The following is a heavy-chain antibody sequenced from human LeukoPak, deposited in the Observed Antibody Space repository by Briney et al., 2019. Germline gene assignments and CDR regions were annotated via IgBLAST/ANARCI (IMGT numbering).Heavy chain of an antibody. D-gene: IGHD1-26*01. CDR1: GFTFDDHA. J-gene: IGHJ4*02. Sequence: GGSLRLSCAASGFTFDDHAMHWVRQAPGKGLEWVSGISWNSGSMDYADSVKGRFTISRDNAKSSLYLHMDSLRAEDTAVYYCVRDWTYSGGSIYYHRLDYWGQGTLVTVSS. CDR3: VRDWTYSGGSIYYHRLDY. CDR2: ISWNSGSM. V-gene: IGHV3-9*01.